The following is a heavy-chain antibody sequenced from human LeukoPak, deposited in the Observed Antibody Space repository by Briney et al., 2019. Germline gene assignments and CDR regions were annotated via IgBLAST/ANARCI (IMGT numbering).Heavy chain of an antibody. D-gene: IGHD5-18*01. CDR1: GGSISSYY. Sequence: SETLSLTCTVSGGSISSYYWSWIRQPPGKGLEWIGYIYYSGSTYYNPSLKSRVTISVDTSKTQFSLKLSSVTAADTAVYYCARAGDSGYSYGSPDYWGQGTLVTVSS. J-gene: IGHJ4*02. CDR3: ARAGDSGYSYGSPDY. V-gene: IGHV4-59*12. CDR2: IYYSGST.